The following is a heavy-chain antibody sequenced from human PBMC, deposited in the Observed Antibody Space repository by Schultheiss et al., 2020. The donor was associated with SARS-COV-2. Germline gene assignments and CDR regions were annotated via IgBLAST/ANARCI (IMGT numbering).Heavy chain of an antibody. CDR3: ARIPGVYDFWSGYFV. Sequence: GESLKISCAASGFTFSSYAMSWVRQAPGKGLEWVSAISGSGGSTYYADSVKGRFTISRDNAKNSLYLQMNSLRAEDMAVYYCARIPGVYDFWSGYFVWGQGTLVTVSS. D-gene: IGHD3-3*01. CDR2: ISGSGGST. V-gene: IGHV3-23*01. J-gene: IGHJ4*02. CDR1: GFTFSSYA.